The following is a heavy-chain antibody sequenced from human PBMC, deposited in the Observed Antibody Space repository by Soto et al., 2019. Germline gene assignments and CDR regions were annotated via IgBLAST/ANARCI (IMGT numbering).Heavy chain of an antibody. V-gene: IGHV4-34*01. CDR1: GGSFSGYY. D-gene: IGHD2-2*01. CDR3: ARGGFVPAADYSLDY. Sequence: SETLSLTCAVYGGSFSGYYWSWIRQPPGKGLEWIGEINHSGSTNYNPSLKSRVTISVGTSKNQFSLKLSSVTAADTAVYYCARGGFVPAADYSLDYWGQGTLVTVSS. CDR2: INHSGST. J-gene: IGHJ4*02.